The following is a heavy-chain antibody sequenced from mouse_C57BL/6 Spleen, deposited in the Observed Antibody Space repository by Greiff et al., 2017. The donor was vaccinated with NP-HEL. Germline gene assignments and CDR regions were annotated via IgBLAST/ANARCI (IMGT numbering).Heavy chain of an antibody. D-gene: IGHD1-1*01. Sequence: VQLQQSGAELMKPGASVKLSCKATGYTFTGYWIEWVKQRPGHGLEWIGEILPGSGSTNYNEKFKGKATFTADTSSNTAYMQISSLTTEDSAIYYCARRGLYYYGSRGYFDVWGTGTTVTVSS. CDR3: ARRGLYYYGSRGYFDV. CDR1: GYTFTGYW. J-gene: IGHJ1*03. CDR2: ILPGSGST. V-gene: IGHV1-9*01.